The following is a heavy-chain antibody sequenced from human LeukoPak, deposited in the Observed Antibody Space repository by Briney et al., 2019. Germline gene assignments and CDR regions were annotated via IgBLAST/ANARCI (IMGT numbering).Heavy chain of an antibody. CDR1: GFTFSSYA. CDR3: AKEVSISATVTTDVDY. V-gene: IGHV3-23*01. Sequence: GGSLRLSCAPAGFTFSSYAMSWVRQAPGKGLEWVSAISGSGGSTYYADSVKGRFTISRDNSKNTLYLQMNSLRAEDTAVYYCAKEVSISATVTTDVDYWGQGTLVTVSS. J-gene: IGHJ4*02. CDR2: ISGSGGST. D-gene: IGHD4-17*01.